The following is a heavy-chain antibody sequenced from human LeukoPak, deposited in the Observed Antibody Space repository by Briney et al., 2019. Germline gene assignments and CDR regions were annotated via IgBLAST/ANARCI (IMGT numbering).Heavy chain of an antibody. CDR3: ARAPFTYDSSGDSFDI. J-gene: IGHJ3*02. V-gene: IGHV3-66*01. D-gene: IGHD3-22*01. Sequence: YPGGSLRLSCAASGFTVSSNYISWVRQAPGKGLEWVSVIYSGGSTYYADSVKGRFTVSRDNSKNTLYLQMNSLRAEDTAVYYCARAPFTYDSSGDSFDIWGQGTMVTVSS. CDR1: GFTVSSNY. CDR2: IYSGGST.